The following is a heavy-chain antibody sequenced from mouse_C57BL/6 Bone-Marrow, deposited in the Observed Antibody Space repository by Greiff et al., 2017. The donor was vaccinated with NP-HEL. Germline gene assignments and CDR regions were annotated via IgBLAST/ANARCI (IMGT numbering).Heavy chain of an antibody. V-gene: IGHV1-53*01. D-gene: IGHD1-2*01. CDR2: INPSNGGT. CDR1: GYTFTSYW. CDR3: ARGPLRLQDYYAMDY. Sequence: QVQLQQPGTELVKPGASVKLSCKASGYTFTSYWMHWVKQRPGQGLEWIGNINPSNGGTNYNEKFKSKATLTVDKSSSTAYMQLSSLTSEDSAVYYCARGPLRLQDYYAMDYWGQGISVTVSS. J-gene: IGHJ4*01.